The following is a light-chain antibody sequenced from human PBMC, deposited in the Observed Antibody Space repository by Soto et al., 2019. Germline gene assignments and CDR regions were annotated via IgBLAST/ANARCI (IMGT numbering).Light chain of an antibody. CDR1: QSVSRNY. Sequence: EIGLTQSPGTLSLSPGEGATLSCRASQSVSRNYLAWYQQKPGQAPRLLIYTASRRATGIPDRFSGSGSGTDFTLTISRLEPEDSAVYYCQQYSRAPITFGQGTRLEIK. J-gene: IGKJ5*01. CDR2: TAS. CDR3: QQYSRAPIT. V-gene: IGKV3-20*01.